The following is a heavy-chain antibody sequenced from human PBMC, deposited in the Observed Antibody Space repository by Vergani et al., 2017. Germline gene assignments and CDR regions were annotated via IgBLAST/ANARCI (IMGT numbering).Heavy chain of an antibody. CDR3: SRHVPCGDGACLHFDH. Sequence: EVMLVQSGAEVKKPGESLKISCKYSESSFISNEIAWVRQMSGKGRQWMGNINPIDSKIAYSPSFQGQAIMSLDKSITTAYLQWRSRQASDTAIYYCSRHVPCGDGACLHFDHWGQGTQVTVSS. D-gene: IGHD2-21*01. V-gene: IGHV5-51*01. J-gene: IGHJ4*02. CDR1: ESSFISNE. CDR2: INPIDSKI.